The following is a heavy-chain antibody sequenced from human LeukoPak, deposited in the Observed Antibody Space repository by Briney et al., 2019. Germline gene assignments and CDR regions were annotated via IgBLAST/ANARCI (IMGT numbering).Heavy chain of an antibody. CDR1: GFIFSSYG. D-gene: IGHD3-10*01. CDR3: AKGYYASGSYGWFDT. CDR2: ISGSGGST. Sequence: GGSLRLSCAASGFIFSSYGMSWVRQAPGKGLEWVSAISGSGGSTYYADSVKGRFTISRDNSKNTLYLQMNNLRAEDTAVYYCAKGYYASGSYGWFDTWGQGTLVTVSS. J-gene: IGHJ5*02. V-gene: IGHV3-23*01.